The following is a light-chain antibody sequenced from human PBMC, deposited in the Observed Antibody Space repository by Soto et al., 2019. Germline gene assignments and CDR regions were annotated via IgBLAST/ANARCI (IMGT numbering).Light chain of an antibody. Sequence: EIGLTQSPGTLSSSPGERATLSCRASQSVSSSYLAWYQQKPGQAPRLLIYGASSRATGIPDRFSGSGSGTDFTLTISRLEPEDFAVYYCQQYGSSPFTFGPGTKVDIK. CDR2: GAS. CDR3: QQYGSSPFT. V-gene: IGKV3-20*01. J-gene: IGKJ3*01. CDR1: QSVSSSY.